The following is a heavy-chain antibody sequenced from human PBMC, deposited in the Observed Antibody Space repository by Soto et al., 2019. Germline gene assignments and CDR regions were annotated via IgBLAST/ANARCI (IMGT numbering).Heavy chain of an antibody. Sequence: QVRLVQSGAEVKKPGSSVKVSCKASGGTFSSYAISWVRQAPGQGLEWMGGIIPIFGTANYAQKFQGRVTITADESTSTAYMELSSLRSEDTAVYYCARGLERWVTTGKGMDVWGQGTTVTVSS. D-gene: IGHD4-17*01. J-gene: IGHJ6*02. CDR1: GGTFSSYA. CDR3: ARGLERWVTTGKGMDV. V-gene: IGHV1-69*01. CDR2: IIPIFGTA.